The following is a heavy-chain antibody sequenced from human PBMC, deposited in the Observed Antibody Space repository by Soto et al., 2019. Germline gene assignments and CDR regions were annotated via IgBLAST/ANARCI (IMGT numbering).Heavy chain of an antibody. D-gene: IGHD6-19*01. J-gene: IGHJ4*02. Sequence: PTLVNPTQTLTLTCTFSGFSLSTSGMCVSWIRQPPGKALEWLALIDWDDDKYYSTSLKTRLTISKDTSKNQVVLTMTNMDPVDTATYYCARIRFGGSSGWSQGFDYWGQGTLVTVSS. CDR1: GFSLSTSGMC. V-gene: IGHV2-70*01. CDR3: ARIRFGGSSGWSQGFDY. CDR2: IDWDDDK.